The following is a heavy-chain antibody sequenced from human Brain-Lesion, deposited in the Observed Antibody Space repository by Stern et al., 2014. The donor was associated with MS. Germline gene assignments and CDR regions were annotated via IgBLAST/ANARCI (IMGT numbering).Heavy chain of an antibody. CDR1: GYIFSTYW. CDR3: ARARRWLLVSGVDY. Sequence: EVQLVESGAEMKKPGESLKISCKGSGYIFSTYWIAWVRQMPGKGLEWMGIIYPGDSDTRYSPSFQGQVTISVDESINTAYLQWSSLKASDTAIYYCARARRWLLVSGVDYWGQGTLVTVSS. J-gene: IGHJ4*02. CDR2: IYPGDSDT. V-gene: IGHV5-51*03. D-gene: IGHD3-9*01.